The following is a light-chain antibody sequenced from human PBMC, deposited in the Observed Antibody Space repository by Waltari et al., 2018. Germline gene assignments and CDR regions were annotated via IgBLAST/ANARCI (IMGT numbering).Light chain of an antibody. V-gene: IGKV1-39*01. Sequence: DFQMTQSPSSLSESVGDRVTITCRASQSISTYLNLYQQKPGKAPNLLIYAASSLQSGVPSRFSGSGSGTDFTLTISSLQPEDFATYYCQQSYSPLTFGGGTKVEIK. CDR3: QQSYSPLT. CDR2: AAS. J-gene: IGKJ4*01. CDR1: QSISTY.